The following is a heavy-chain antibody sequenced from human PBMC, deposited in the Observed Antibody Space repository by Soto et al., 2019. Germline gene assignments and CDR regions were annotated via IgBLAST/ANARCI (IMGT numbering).Heavy chain of an antibody. CDR2: LKEDGDVQ. J-gene: IGHJ3*02. CDR3: AKQNPGGGFDI. CDR1: GFSFSNFW. V-gene: IGHV3-7*02. D-gene: IGHD2-15*01. Sequence: GGSLRLSCATSGFSFSNFWMSWVRQVPGKGLEWVANLKEDGDVQYYVSSVKGRFTISRDNAKNALSLQMNSLRDEDTAVYFWAKQNPGGGFDIWGQGTRVTVPS.